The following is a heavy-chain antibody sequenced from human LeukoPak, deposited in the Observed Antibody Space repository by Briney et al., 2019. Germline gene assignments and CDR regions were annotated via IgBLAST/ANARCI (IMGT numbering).Heavy chain of an antibody. D-gene: IGHD3-3*01. CDR1: GGPITSHF. J-gene: IGHJ6*03. Sequence: SETLSLTCTVSGGPITSHFWNWIRQTPGKGLEWIGYIYHTGTANYNPSLKSRVTMSVDTSKKQFSLKLSSVTAADTAVYYCARAGDFWSGYPSRNYMDVWGKGTTVTVSS. CDR2: IYHTGTA. V-gene: IGHV4-59*11. CDR3: ARAGDFWSGYPSRNYMDV.